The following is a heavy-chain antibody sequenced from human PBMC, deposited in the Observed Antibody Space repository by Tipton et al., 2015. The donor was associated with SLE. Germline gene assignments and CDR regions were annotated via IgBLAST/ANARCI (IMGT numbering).Heavy chain of an antibody. CDR1: GASINSGSYY. J-gene: IGHJ3*02. D-gene: IGHD5-24*01. CDR2: IYTCGST. V-gene: IGHV4-61*09. CDR3: ARERGDGYNYDAFDI. Sequence: TLSLTCTVSGASINSGSYYWSWIRQPAGTGLEWIGHIYTCGSTNYNPSLKSRVTISEDTSKNQFSLKLTSVTAADTAVYYCARERGDGYNYDAFDIWGQGTMVTVSS.